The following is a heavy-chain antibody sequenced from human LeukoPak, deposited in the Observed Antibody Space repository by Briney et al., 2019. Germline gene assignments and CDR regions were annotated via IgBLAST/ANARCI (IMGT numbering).Heavy chain of an antibody. V-gene: IGHV3-23*01. CDR1: GFTFSSYA. J-gene: IGHJ4*02. D-gene: IGHD2-2*01. CDR2: ISGSGGST. CDR3: AKGPPRSPIYWSSTSCPDY. Sequence: GGSLRLSCAASGFTFSSYAMSWVRQAPGKGLEWVSAISGSGGSTYYADSVKGRFTISRDNSKNTLYLQMNSLRAEDTAVYYCAKGPPRSPIYWSSTSCPDYWGQGTLVTVSS.